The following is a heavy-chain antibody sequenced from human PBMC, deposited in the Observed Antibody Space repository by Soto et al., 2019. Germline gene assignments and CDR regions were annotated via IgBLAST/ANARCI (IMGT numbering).Heavy chain of an antibody. V-gene: IGHV3-30-3*01. D-gene: IGHD6-19*01. J-gene: IGHJ6*02. CDR2: ISYDGSNK. CDR1: GFTFSSYA. Sequence: PXGFQRLSCAASGFTFSSYAMHWVRQAPGKGLEWVAVISYDGSNKYYADSVKGRFTISRDNSKNTLYLQMNSLRAEDTAVYYCARDFPVAGYYYYGMDVWGQGTTVTVS. CDR3: ARDFPVAGYYYYGMDV.